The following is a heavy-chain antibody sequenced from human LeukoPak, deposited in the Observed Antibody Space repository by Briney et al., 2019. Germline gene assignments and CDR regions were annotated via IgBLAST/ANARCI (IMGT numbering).Heavy chain of an antibody. D-gene: IGHD5-12*01. CDR1: GYTFTGYY. V-gene: IGHV1-2*02. CDR3: ARDLNYDYPKYYFDY. J-gene: IGHJ4*02. Sequence: ASVKVSCKASGYTFTGYYMHWVRQAPGQGLEWMGWINPNSGGTNYAQKFQGRVTMTRDTSISTAYMELSRLRSDDTAVHYCARDLNYDYPKYYFDYWGQGTLVTVSS. CDR2: INPNSGGT.